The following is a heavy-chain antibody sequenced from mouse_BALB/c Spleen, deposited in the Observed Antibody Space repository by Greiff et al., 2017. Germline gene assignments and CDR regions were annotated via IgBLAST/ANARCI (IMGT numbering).Heavy chain of an antibody. J-gene: IGHJ4*01. Sequence: EVKLMESGAELVKPGASVKLSCTASGFNIKDTYMHWVKQRPEQGLEWIGRIDPANGNTKYDPKFQGKATITADTSSNTAYLQLSSLTSEDTAVYYCASYYDYDGYYYAMDYWGQGTSVTVSS. D-gene: IGHD2-4*01. V-gene: IGHV14-3*02. CDR2: IDPANGNT. CDR3: ASYYDYDGYYYAMDY. CDR1: GFNIKDTY.